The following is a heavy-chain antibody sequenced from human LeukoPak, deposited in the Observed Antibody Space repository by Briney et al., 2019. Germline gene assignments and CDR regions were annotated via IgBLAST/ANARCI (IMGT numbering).Heavy chain of an antibody. V-gene: IGHV4-59*08. D-gene: IGHD2-8*02. J-gene: IGHJ6*02. CDR2: THYSGST. CDR3: ARLYPLVSISTYHYPPLDV. CDR1: GAPITNSY. Sequence: SETLSLTCTVSGAPITNSYWGWIRQPPGKGLEWIGFTHYSGSTSSNPSLKSRVAMSVDTSKNQFSLRVTSVTAADTAVYYCARLYPLVSISTYHYPPLDVWGQGTTVTVS.